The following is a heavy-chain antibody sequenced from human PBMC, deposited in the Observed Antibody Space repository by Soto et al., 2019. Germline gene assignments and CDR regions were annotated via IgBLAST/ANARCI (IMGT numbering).Heavy chain of an antibody. CDR3: AKARFRDSSMFLLDY. V-gene: IGHV3-11*01. J-gene: IGHJ4*02. D-gene: IGHD6-19*01. Sequence: GGSLRLSCAASGFTFRDYYMTWLRQAPGKGLEWVSYISPDGGNVYYADSVKGRFTISRDDAKNSLYLQMNNLGAEDTAFYYCAKARFRDSSMFLLDYWGQGTLVTVSS. CDR2: ISPDGGNV. CDR1: GFTFRDYY.